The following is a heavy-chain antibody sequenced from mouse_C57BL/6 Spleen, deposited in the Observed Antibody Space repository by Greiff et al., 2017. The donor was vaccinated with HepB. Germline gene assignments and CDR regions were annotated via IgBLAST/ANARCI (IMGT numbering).Heavy chain of an antibody. D-gene: IGHD4-1*01. V-gene: IGHV3-6*01. CDR2: ISYDGSN. CDR1: GYSITSGYY. Sequence: EVQLQESGPGLVKPSQSLSLTCSVTGYSITSGYYWNWIRQFPGNKLEWMGYISYDGSNNYNPSLKNRISITRDTSKNQFFLKLNSVTTEDTATYYCARAWDGFDYWGQGTTLTVSS. CDR3: ARAWDGFDY. J-gene: IGHJ2*01.